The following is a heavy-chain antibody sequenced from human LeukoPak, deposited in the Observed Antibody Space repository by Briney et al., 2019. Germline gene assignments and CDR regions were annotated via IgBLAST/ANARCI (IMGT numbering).Heavy chain of an antibody. CDR3: ARETPLIAVAGTFDY. CDR2: INHSGST. D-gene: IGHD6-19*01. CDR1: GGSFSGYY. V-gene: IGHV4-34*01. J-gene: IGHJ4*02. Sequence: PSETLSLTCAVYGGSFSGYYWSWIRQPPGKGLEWIGEINHSGSTNYNPSLKSRVTISVDTSKNQFSLKLSSVTAADTAVYYCARETPLIAVAGTFDYWGQGTLGTVSS.